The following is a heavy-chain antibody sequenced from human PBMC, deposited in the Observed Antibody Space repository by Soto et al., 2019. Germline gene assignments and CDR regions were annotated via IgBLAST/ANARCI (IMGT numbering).Heavy chain of an antibody. Sequence: GGSLRLSCAASGFTFSDYYMSWIRQAPGKGLEWVSYISSSGSTIYYADSVKGRFTISRDNAKNSLYLQMNSLRAEDTAVYYCASPTATVTTSGDAFDIWGQGTMVTVSS. J-gene: IGHJ3*02. D-gene: IGHD4-17*01. CDR1: GFTFSDYY. CDR2: ISSSGSTI. V-gene: IGHV3-11*01. CDR3: ASPTATVTTSGDAFDI.